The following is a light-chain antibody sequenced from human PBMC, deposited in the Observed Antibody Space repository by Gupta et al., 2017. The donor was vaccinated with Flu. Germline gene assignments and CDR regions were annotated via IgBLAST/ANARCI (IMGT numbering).Light chain of an antibody. J-gene: IGKJ5*01. V-gene: IGKV3-11*01. Sequence: EIVLTQSPATLSLSPGERATLSCRASQSLGSYLAWYQQKPGQAPRLLIYDATNRATGIPARFSGSGYGTDFTLTINRREHEDFAVYYWQHRNTLQAFGQGTRLEIK. CDR1: QSLGSY. CDR3: QHRNTLQA. CDR2: DAT.